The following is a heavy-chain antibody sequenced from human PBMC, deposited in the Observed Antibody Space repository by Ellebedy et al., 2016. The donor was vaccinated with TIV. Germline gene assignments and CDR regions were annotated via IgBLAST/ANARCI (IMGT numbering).Heavy chain of an antibody. D-gene: IGHD3-16*01. CDR2: INHSGNTAYT. V-gene: IGHV4-34*01. Sequence: MPSETLSLTCAVYGGSVSAHYWSWIRQHPGKGLEWTGEINHSGNTAYTNYNPSLKSRVSMSLDTFKNQFSLKLSSVTAADTAVYYCARGREGGVYFDHWGQGTLVTVSS. CDR3: ARGREGGVYFDH. J-gene: IGHJ4*02. CDR1: GGSVSAHY.